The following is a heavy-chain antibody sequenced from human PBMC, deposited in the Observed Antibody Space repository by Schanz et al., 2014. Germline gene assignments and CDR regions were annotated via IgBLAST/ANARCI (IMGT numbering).Heavy chain of an antibody. CDR3: ARDGYSVVVISATESFDI. CDR1: GFTLSSYG. Sequence: QVRLVESGGGVVQPGRSLRLSCAASGFTLSSYGMHWVRQAPGKGLEWVAFINSDGTKRFYADSVKSRFTISRDNSRNTLYLQMNSLRAEDTAVYYCARDGYSVVVISATESFDIWGQGTRXTVSS. V-gene: IGHV3-33*08. J-gene: IGHJ3*02. D-gene: IGHD2-15*01. CDR2: INSDGTKR.